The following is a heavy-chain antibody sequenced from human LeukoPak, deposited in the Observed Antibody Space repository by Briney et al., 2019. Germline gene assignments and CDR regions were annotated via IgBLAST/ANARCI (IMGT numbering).Heavy chain of an antibody. CDR2: INPSGGST. Sequence: GASVKVSCKASGYTFTSYYMHWVRQAPGQGLEWMGIINPSGGSTSYAQKFQGRVTMTRDMSTSTVYMELSSLRSEDTAVYYCARVNCGGDCYSDRGAFDIWGQGTMVTVSS. CDR3: ARVNCGGDCYSDRGAFDI. D-gene: IGHD2-21*02. V-gene: IGHV1-46*01. CDR1: GYTFTSYY. J-gene: IGHJ3*02.